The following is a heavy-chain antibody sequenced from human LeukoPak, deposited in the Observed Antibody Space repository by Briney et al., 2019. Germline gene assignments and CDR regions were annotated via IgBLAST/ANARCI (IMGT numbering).Heavy chain of an antibody. V-gene: IGHV3-23*01. D-gene: IGHD3-9*01. Sequence: PGGSLRLSCAASGFTFSSYAISWVRQAPGKGLEWVSAISGSGGSTYYADSVKGRFTISRDNSKNTLYLQMNSLRAEDTAVYYCEGFDWLLEAPDYWGQGILVTVSS. CDR1: GFTFSSYA. J-gene: IGHJ4*02. CDR3: EGFDWLLEAPDY. CDR2: ISGSGGST.